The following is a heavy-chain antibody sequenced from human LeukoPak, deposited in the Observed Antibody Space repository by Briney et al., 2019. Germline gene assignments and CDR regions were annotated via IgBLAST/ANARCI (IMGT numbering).Heavy chain of an antibody. CDR3: TRSYFASGLDY. CDR1: GFNFGGYA. V-gene: IGHV3-15*01. J-gene: IGHJ4*02. Sequence: GGSLRLSCAASGFNFGGYAMSWVRQAPGKRLEMVGRIKSKVDGGTTDYAAPVKGRFTISRDDSEDTLHLQMNSLKTEDTAVYYCTRSYFASGLDYWGQGTLVTVSS. D-gene: IGHD3-10*01. CDR2: IKSKVDGGTT.